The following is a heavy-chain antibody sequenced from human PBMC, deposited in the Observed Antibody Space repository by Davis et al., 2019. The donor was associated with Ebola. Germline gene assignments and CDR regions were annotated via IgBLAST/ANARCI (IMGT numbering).Heavy chain of an antibody. J-gene: IGHJ6*02. V-gene: IGHV3-13*01. D-gene: IGHD3-10*01. Sequence: GESLKISCAAPGFTFSSYDMHWVRQATGKGLEWVSAIGTAGDTYYPGSVKGRFTISRENAKNSLYLQMNSLRAGDTAVYYCARGSRDSGSYYQLGEYYGMDVWGQGTTVTVSS. CDR3: ARGSRDSGSYYQLGEYYGMDV. CDR1: GFTFSSYD. CDR2: IGTAGDT.